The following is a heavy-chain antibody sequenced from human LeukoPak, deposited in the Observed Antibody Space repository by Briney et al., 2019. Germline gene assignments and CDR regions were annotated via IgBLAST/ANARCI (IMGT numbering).Heavy chain of an antibody. Sequence: PSETLSLTCAVYGGSFSGYYWSLIRQPPGKGLEWIGEINHSGSTNYNPSLKSRVTISVDTSKNQFSLKLSSVTAADTAVYYCARFPVEGADYWGQGTLVTVSS. CDR2: INHSGST. CDR3: ARFPVEGADY. CDR1: GGSFSGYY. V-gene: IGHV4-34*01. J-gene: IGHJ4*02. D-gene: IGHD1-26*01.